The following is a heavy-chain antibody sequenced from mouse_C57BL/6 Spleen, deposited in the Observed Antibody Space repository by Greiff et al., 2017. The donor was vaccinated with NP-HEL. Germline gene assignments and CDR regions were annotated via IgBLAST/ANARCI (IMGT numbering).Heavy chain of an antibody. Sequence: EVKLMESGGGLVQPGGSLKLSCAASGFTFSDYYMYWVRQTPEKRLEWVAYISNGGGSTYYPDTVKGRFTISRDNAKNTLYLQMSRLKSEDTAMYYCARQSGDYTFAYWGQGTLVTVSA. CDR3: ARQSGDYTFAY. J-gene: IGHJ3*01. CDR2: ISNGGGST. V-gene: IGHV5-12*01. D-gene: IGHD2-4*01. CDR1: GFTFSDYY.